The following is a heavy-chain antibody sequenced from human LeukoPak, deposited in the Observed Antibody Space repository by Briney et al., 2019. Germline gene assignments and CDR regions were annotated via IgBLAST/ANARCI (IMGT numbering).Heavy chain of an antibody. CDR1: GYTFTSYG. CDR3: ARDGGLTSYYYYYYMDV. J-gene: IGHJ6*03. CDR2: IGAYNGNT. Sequence: ASVKVSCKASGYTFTSYGISWVRQAPGQGLEWMGWIGAYNGNTDYAQKLQGRVTMTTDTSTSTAYMELRSLRSDGTAVYYCARDGGLTSYYYYYYMDVWGKGTTVTVSS. D-gene: IGHD3/OR15-3a*01. V-gene: IGHV1-18*01.